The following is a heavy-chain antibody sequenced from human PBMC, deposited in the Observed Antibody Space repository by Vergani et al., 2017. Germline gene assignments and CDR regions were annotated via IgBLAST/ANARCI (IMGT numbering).Heavy chain of an antibody. D-gene: IGHD2-21*01. J-gene: IGHJ4*02. CDR1: GDSMNTYY. Sequence: QVQLQESGPGLVKPSETLSLTCSVSGDSMNTYYWTWIRQPPGKGLEWIGYIYDSGDTKYNPSLKSRVTMSLDTSKNQCSLNLCSVTAADTAVYYCARGALWWLRQIDSWGQGTLVTVSS. CDR3: ARGALWWLRQIDS. V-gene: IGHV4-59*01. CDR2: IYDSGDT.